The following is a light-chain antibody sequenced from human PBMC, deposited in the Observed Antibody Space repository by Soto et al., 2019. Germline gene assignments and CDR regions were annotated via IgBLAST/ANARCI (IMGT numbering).Light chain of an antibody. CDR1: SGHSSYI. Sequence: QPVLTQSSSASASLGSSVKLTCTLSSGHSSYIIAWHQQQPGKAPRYWMKLEGSGSYNKGSGVPDRFSGSSSGADRYVTISNLQFEDEADYYCETWDSNTHTVFGGGTMLTVL. CDR3: ETWDSNTHTV. J-gene: IGLJ3*02. V-gene: IGLV4-60*02. CDR2: LEGSGSY.